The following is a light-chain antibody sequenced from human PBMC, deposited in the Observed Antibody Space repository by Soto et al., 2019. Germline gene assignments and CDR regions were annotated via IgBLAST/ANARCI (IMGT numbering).Light chain of an antibody. CDR1: PDIRNT. CDR2: AAS. J-gene: IGKJ1*01. CDR3: LQYYNFSWT. V-gene: IGKV1-6*01. Sequence: AIQMTQSPSSLSASVGDGVAISCRASPDIRNTLAWYQQKPGEAPKLLIFAASNLQSGVPSRFSGSGSATYFTLAITGLQPENFATYYCLQYYNFSWTFGQGTKVDIK.